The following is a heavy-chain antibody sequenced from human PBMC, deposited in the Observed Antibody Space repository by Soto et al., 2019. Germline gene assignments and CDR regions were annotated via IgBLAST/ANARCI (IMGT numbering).Heavy chain of an antibody. CDR2: IYYSGST. D-gene: IGHD3-22*01. V-gene: IGHV4-31*03. CDR3: ARLYYYDSSGYYDLDY. CDR1: GVSLSSGGYY. J-gene: IGHJ4*02. Sequence: SETLSLTCTVSGVSLSSGGYYWSWLRQHPGKGLEWSGYIYYSGSTYYNPSLKSRVTISVDTSKNQFSLKLSSVTAADTAVYYCARLYYYDSSGYYDLDYWGQGTLVTVSS.